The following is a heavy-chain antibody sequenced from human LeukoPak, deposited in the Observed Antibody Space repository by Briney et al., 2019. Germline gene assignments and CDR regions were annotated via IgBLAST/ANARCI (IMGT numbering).Heavy chain of an antibody. D-gene: IGHD6-6*01. CDR2: ISYDGSNT. Sequence: RRYCSGSGFTFSGYAMEWVRHAPGNGREWGAVISYDGSNTYYADYVKGRFTMSRDTSNNTVYMQLNSLRAEDTAVYYCARDCGIADRVRYYFDYWGPRTLVTVSS. CDR3: ARDCGIADRVRYYFDY. V-gene: IGHV3-30*04. J-gene: IGHJ4*02. CDR1: GFTFSGYA.